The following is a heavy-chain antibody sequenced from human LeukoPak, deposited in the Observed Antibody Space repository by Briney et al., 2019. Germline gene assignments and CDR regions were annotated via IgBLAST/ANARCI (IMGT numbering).Heavy chain of an antibody. J-gene: IGHJ4*02. Sequence: GGSLRLSCAASGFTSSGFTFSRYWMSWVRQAPGKGLEWVANIKEDGSEKYYVDSVKGRFTISRDNAKNSLYQQMNSLRVEDTAVYYCARDAFDTRSLDYWGQGTLVTVSS. CDR1: GFTFSRYW. CDR2: IKEDGSEK. D-gene: IGHD3-22*01. CDR3: ARDAFDTRSLDY. V-gene: IGHV3-7*01.